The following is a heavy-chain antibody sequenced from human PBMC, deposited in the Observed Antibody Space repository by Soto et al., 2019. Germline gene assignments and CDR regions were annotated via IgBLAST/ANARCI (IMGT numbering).Heavy chain of an antibody. Sequence: QVQLVESGGGVVQPGKSLRLSCAASGFTFSSYGMQWVRQAPGKGLEWVAVISYDGSNKYYADSVKGRFTISRDNSKNTLYLQMNSLRVENTAVYYCGKDMRPNYYYGMDVWGKGTTVTVSS. CDR2: ISYDGSNK. V-gene: IGHV3-30*18. CDR1: GFTFSSYG. J-gene: IGHJ6*04. D-gene: IGHD2-2*01. CDR3: GKDMRPNYYYGMDV.